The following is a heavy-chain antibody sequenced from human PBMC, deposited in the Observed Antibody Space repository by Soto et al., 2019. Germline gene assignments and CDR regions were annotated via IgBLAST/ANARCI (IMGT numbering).Heavy chain of an antibody. J-gene: IGHJ5*02. CDR3: AKDLTRQLAYWLDP. Sequence: ASVKVSCKASGFSFTGYYIHWLRQAPGQGLEWMGWINAHSGGTEYAQKFQGRVTLTRDTSIATAYLKLTSLTSDDTALYYCAKDLTRQLAYWLDPWGQGTQVTVSS. CDR1: GFSFTGYY. V-gene: IGHV1-2*02. D-gene: IGHD6-6*01. CDR2: INAHSGGT.